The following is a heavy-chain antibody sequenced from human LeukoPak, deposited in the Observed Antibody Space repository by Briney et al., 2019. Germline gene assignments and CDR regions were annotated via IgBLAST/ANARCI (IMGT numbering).Heavy chain of an antibody. V-gene: IGHV1-69*01. CDR1: GSTFSSYA. Sequence: GASVKVSCKASGSTFSSYAISWVRQAPGQGLEWMGGIIPIFGTANYAQKFQGRVTITADESTSTAYMELSSLRSEDTAVYYCASSASPRRAFSGYYRQPFNWFDPWGQGTLVTVSS. CDR2: IIPIFGTA. CDR3: ASSASPRRAFSGYYRQPFNWFDP. J-gene: IGHJ5*02. D-gene: IGHD3-22*01.